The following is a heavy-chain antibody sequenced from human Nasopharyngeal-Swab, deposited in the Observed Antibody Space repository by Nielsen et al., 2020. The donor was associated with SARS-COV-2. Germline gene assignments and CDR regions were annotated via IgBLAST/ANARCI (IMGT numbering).Heavy chain of an antibody. CDR2: IKEDGSEK. J-gene: IGHJ4*02. Sequence: GESLKISCAASGFTFTTYWMTWVRQAPGKGLEWVANIKEDGSEKNYVDSVKGRFTLSRAPAPPSLYLPLTRLRAADPAVSYCARDSSSGWYRPFDYWGQGTLVTVSS. D-gene: IGHD6-19*01. CDR3: ARDSSSGWYRPFDY. CDR1: GFTFTTYW. V-gene: IGHV3-7*03.